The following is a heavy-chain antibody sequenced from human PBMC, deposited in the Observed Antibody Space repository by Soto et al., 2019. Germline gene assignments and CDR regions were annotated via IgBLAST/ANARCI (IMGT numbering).Heavy chain of an antibody. Sequence: QITLKESSPALVKPTQTLTLTCSFSGFSLSTSAVGVGWIRQPPGKALEWLALIYWDGDKRYSPSLKSRLTTTKDTSKNQVVLTRTNMAPVDTATYFCVHSGGSPQYYYYYSLDVWGQGTTVTVSS. CDR3: VHSGGSPQYYYYYSLDV. CDR1: GFSLSTSAVG. J-gene: IGHJ6*02. D-gene: IGHD1-26*01. CDR2: IYWDGDK. V-gene: IGHV2-5*02.